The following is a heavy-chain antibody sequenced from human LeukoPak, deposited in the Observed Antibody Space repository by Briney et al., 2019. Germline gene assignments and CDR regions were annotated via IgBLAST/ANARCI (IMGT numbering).Heavy chain of an antibody. CDR3: AREGWERGPLDY. CDR2: IKQDGSEK. Sequence: GWSLRLSCAASGFTFSSYWMSWVRQAPGKGLEWVANIKQDGSEKYYVDSVKGRFTISRDNAKNSLYLQMNSLRAEDTALYYGAREGWERGPLDYWGQGTLVTVSS. V-gene: IGHV3-7*03. CDR1: GFTFSSYW. D-gene: IGHD1-26*01. J-gene: IGHJ4*02.